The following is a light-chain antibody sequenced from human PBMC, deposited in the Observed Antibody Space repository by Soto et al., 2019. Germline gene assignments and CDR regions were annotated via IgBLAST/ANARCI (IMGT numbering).Light chain of an antibody. Sequence: DIQMTQSPSSLSASVGARVSITCQASQDIRTSLSWFQQKPGRAPKLLIYGASNLETGVPSRFRGSGSETDFTYTISSQQPEDIATYYCQQYDNLPPFTFGPGTKVDIK. CDR1: QDIRTS. CDR3: QQYDNLPPFT. CDR2: GAS. V-gene: IGKV1-33*01. J-gene: IGKJ3*01.